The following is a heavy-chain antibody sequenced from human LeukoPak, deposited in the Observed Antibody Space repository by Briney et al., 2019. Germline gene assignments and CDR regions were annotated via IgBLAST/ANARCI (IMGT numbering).Heavy chain of an antibody. CDR3: AKNSSGWYGNWFDP. CDR1: GYTFTGYY. J-gene: IGHJ5*02. CDR2: INPNSGGT. Sequence: GASVKVSCKASGYTFTGYYMHWVRQAPGQGLEWMGWINPNSGGTNYAQKFQGRVTMTRDTSISTAYMELSRLRSDDTAVYYCAKNSSGWYGNWFDPWGQGTLVTVSS. V-gene: IGHV1-2*02. D-gene: IGHD6-19*01.